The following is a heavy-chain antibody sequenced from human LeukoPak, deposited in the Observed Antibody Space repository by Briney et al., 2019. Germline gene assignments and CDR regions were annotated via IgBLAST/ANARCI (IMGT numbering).Heavy chain of an antibody. D-gene: IGHD2-15*01. J-gene: IGHJ6*03. CDR3: ARSRRVVVPSTLNSADDYYYYMDV. CDR2: INTNTGNP. Sequence: ASVKVSCKASGGTFSSYAISWVRQAPGQGLECLGGINTNTGNPTYAQGFTGRFVFSFDTSVNTAYLQITSLNIEDTAIYYCARSRRVVVPSTLNSADDYYYYMDVWGKGTTVTVSS. CDR1: GGTFSSYA. V-gene: IGHV7-4-1*02.